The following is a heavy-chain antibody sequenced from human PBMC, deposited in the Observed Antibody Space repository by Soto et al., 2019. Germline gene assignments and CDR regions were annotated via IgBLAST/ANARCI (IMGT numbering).Heavy chain of an antibody. D-gene: IGHD3-22*01. CDR2: ISYDGSNK. Sequence: GGSLRLSCAASGFTFSSYGMHWVRQAPGKGLEWVAVISYDGSNKYYADSVKGRFTISRDNSKNTLYLQMNSLRAEDTAVYYCAKDRNSYDSSGYYDYWGQGTLVTVSS. V-gene: IGHV3-30*18. CDR1: GFTFSSYG. CDR3: AKDRNSYDSSGYYDY. J-gene: IGHJ4*02.